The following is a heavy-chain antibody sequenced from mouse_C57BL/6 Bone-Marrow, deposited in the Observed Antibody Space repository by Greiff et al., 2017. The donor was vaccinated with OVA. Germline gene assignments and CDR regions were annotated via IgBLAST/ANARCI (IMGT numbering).Heavy chain of an antibody. J-gene: IGHJ2*01. D-gene: IGHD3-2*02. CDR3: ASTAQAHFDY. CDR2: IYPRSGNT. V-gene: IGHV1-81*01. Sequence: QVQLQQSGAELARPGASVKLSCKASGYTFTSYGISWVKQRTGQGLEWIGEIYPRSGNTYYNEKFKGKATLTADKSSSTAYMELRSLTSEDSAVYFCASTAQAHFDYWGQGTTLTVSS. CDR1: GYTFTSYG.